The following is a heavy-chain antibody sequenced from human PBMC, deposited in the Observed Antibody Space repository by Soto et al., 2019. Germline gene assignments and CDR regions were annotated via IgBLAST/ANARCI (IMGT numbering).Heavy chain of an antibody. CDR1: GFTFSSYG. Sequence: GGSLRLSCASSGFTFSSYGMHWVRQAPGKGLEWVAVISYDGSNKYYADSVKGRFTISRDNSKNTLYLQMNSLRAEDTAVYYCAKDAYYYDSSGYPINYFDYWGQGTLVTVSS. J-gene: IGHJ4*02. V-gene: IGHV3-30*18. CDR2: ISYDGSNK. D-gene: IGHD3-22*01. CDR3: AKDAYYYDSSGYPINYFDY.